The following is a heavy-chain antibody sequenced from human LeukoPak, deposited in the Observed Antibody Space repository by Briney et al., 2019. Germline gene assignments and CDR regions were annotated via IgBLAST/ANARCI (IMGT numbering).Heavy chain of an antibody. Sequence: GGSLSLSCGVSGFTFSSHAMSWVRQAPGKGLEWVSGISGSGGGTYYADSVKGRFTISRDNSKNSLYLQLNSLRAEDTALYHCARGAIAAAGPNYYYYYMDVWGKGTTVTVSS. V-gene: IGHV3-23*01. CDR2: ISGSGGGT. CDR1: GFTFSSHA. J-gene: IGHJ6*03. CDR3: ARGAIAAAGPNYYYYYMDV. D-gene: IGHD6-13*01.